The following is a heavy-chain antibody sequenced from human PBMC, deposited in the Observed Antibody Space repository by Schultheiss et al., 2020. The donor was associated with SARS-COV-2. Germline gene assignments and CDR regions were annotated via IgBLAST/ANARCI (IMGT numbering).Heavy chain of an antibody. D-gene: IGHD6-19*01. V-gene: IGHV3-74*01. CDR3: ARVGSSGWYGSYHLDS. J-gene: IGHJ4*02. CDR2: MNTDGRTT. Sequence: GGSLRLSCGASGFTFSSYWMHWVRQVEGKGLVWVSGMNTDGRTTRYVDSVKGRFTISRDNAKNTLYLQMNSLRAEDTAVYYCARVGSSGWYGSYHLDSWGQGSLVTVSS. CDR1: GFTFSSYW.